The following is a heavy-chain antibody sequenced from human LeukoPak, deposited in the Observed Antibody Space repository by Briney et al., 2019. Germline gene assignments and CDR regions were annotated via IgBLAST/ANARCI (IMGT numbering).Heavy chain of an antibody. D-gene: IGHD2-2*01. J-gene: IGHJ4*02. CDR3: AKRRDIVVVPAVSDY. CDR1: GFTFSSYG. Sequence: GGSLRLSCAASGFTFSSYGMHWVRQAPGKGLEWVAFIRCDGSNKYYADSVKGRFTISRDNSKNTLYLQMNSLRAEDTAVYYCAKRRDIVVVPAVSDYWGQGTLVTVSS. V-gene: IGHV3-30*02. CDR2: IRCDGSNK.